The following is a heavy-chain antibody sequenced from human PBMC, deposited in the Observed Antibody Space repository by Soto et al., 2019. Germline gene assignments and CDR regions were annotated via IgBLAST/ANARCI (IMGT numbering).Heavy chain of an antibody. CDR3: ARDTIVGAMAFNC. D-gene: IGHD1-26*01. CDR2: INSRSNSM. J-gene: IGHJ4*02. Sequence: EVQLVESGGGLVQPGGSRRLSCVASGYSFSSYSMNWVRQAPGKGLEWVSYINSRSNSMYYADSVKGRFTVSRDNAKNSLYLQMASLRAEDTAVYYCARDTIVGAMAFNCWGQGTLVTVSS. V-gene: IGHV3-48*01. CDR1: GYSFSSYS.